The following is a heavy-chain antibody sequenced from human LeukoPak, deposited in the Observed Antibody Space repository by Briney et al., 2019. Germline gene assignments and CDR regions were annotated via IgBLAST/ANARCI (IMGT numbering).Heavy chain of an antibody. CDR2: INGDGSTT. V-gene: IGHV3-74*01. D-gene: IGHD1-1*01. Sequence: PGGSLRLSCAASGFTFNTNWMHWVRQAPGKGLVWVSCINGDGSTTTYADSVKGRFTISRDNSKNMLHLQMSSLRAEDTAVYYCAKEPWNGGYIDYWGQGTLVTVSS. CDR3: AKEPWNGGYIDY. J-gene: IGHJ4*02. CDR1: GFTFNTNW.